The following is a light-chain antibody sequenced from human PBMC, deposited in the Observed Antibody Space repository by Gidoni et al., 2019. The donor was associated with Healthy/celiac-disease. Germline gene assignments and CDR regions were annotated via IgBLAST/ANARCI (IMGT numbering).Light chain of an antibody. CDR2: GAS. CDR3: QQYNNWPPIFT. V-gene: IGKV3-15*01. J-gene: IGKJ3*01. CDR1: QSVSSN. Sequence: EIVMTQSPATLSVSLGERATLSCRASQSVSSNLAWYQQKPGQAPRLPIYGASTRATGIPARFSGSGSGTEFTLTISSLQSEDFAVYYCQQYNNWPPIFTFGPGTKVDIK.